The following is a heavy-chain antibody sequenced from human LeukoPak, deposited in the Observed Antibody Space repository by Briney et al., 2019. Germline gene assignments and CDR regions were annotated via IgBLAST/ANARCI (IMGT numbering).Heavy chain of an antibody. J-gene: IGHJ6*02. V-gene: IGHV3-21*01. Sequence: GGSLRLSCAASGFTFSSYSTNWVRQAPGKGLEWVSSISSSSSYIYYADSVKGRFTISRDNAKNSLYLQMNSLRAGDTAVYYCARGLGDYYYGMDVWGQGTTVTVSS. CDR2: ISSSSSYI. CDR1: GFTFSSYS. CDR3: ARGLGDYYYGMDV.